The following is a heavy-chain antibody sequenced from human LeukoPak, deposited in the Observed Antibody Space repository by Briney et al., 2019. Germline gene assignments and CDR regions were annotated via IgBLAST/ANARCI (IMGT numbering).Heavy chain of an antibody. D-gene: IGHD1-26*01. J-gene: IGHJ4*02. CDR2: ISGSGDNT. V-gene: IGHV3-23*01. Sequence: GVSLRLSCAASGFTFSTYAMNWVRQAPGQGLEWVSGISGSGDNTYYADSVRGRFTISRDKSKGTVYLQMNSLGVEDTAIYYCARGRKLGAPTYFFDYWGQGTLVTVSS. CDR1: GFTFSTYA. CDR3: ARGRKLGAPTYFFDY.